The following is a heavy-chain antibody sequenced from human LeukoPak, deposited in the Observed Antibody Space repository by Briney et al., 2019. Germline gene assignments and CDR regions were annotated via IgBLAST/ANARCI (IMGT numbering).Heavy chain of an antibody. V-gene: IGHV4-4*02. CDR3: AREVLGARAFEY. CDR2: AFHSGST. CDR1: GFTFTNAW. J-gene: IGHJ4*02. D-gene: IGHD1-26*01. Sequence: GSLRLSCAASGFTFTNAWMSWVRQPPGKGLEWTGEAFHSGSTNYNPSLESRLSISMDKSNNRFSLKLSSVTAADTAVYYCAREVLGARAFEYWGQGILVTVSS.